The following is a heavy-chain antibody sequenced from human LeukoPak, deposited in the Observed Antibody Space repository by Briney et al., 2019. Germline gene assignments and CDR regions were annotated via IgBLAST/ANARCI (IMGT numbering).Heavy chain of an antibody. CDR3: ARDATTAVGVVYMDV. D-gene: IGHD6-13*01. V-gene: IGHV3-48*03. Sequence: GGSLRLSCVASGFTFSEYELNWVRQLPGKGLEGISHISTGGGSIHYADSVEGRFTISRDNAKNSVYLQMDSLRAEDTAVYFCARDATTAVGVVYMDVWGRGTTVTISS. J-gene: IGHJ6*03. CDR1: GFTFSEYE. CDR2: ISTGGGSI.